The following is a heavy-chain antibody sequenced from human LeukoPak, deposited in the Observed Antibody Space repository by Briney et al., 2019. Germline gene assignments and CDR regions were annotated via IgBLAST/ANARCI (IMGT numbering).Heavy chain of an antibody. CDR2: IYSSGST. V-gene: IGHV4-61*02. Sequence: PSETLSLTCTVSGGSISSDTYYWSWIRQPAGKGLEWIGRIYSSGSTNYNPPLKSRITISVDTSKNQFSLKLTSVTAADTAVYYCATVRGGATDRGWFDPWGQGTLVTVSA. CDR1: GGSISSDTYY. D-gene: IGHD1-26*01. CDR3: ATVRGGATDRGWFDP. J-gene: IGHJ5*02.